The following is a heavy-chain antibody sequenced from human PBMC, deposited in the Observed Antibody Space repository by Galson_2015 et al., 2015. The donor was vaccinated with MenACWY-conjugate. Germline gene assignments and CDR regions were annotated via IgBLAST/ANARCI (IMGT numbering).Heavy chain of an antibody. CDR3: ARHPPGGRGMDV. CDR2: ISPGDSNT. J-gene: IGHJ6*02. Sequence: QSGAEVKGPGESLTISCKTTGYSFTTYWIAWVRQMPGTGLEWMGLISPGDSNTRYSPSFQGQVTISADKSISTAYLQWSSLKASDTAMYYCARHPPGGRGMDVWGQGTTVTVSS. CDR1: GYSFTTYW. V-gene: IGHV5-51*01. D-gene: IGHD1-26*01.